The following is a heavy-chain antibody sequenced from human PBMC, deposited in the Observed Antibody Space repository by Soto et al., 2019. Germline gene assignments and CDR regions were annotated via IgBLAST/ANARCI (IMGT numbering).Heavy chain of an antibody. CDR2: IYPHDSDT. V-gene: IGHV5-51*01. Sequence: GESLKISCKGSGYNFHTYWIAWVRQMPGKGLEWMGFIYPHDSDTRYSPSFRGQVTISADKSINTAYLQWTSLKASDTAIYFCARPTDYHYGMQVWGQGTTVTVS. J-gene: IGHJ6*02. D-gene: IGHD4-17*01. CDR1: GYNFHTYW. CDR3: ARPTDYHYGMQV.